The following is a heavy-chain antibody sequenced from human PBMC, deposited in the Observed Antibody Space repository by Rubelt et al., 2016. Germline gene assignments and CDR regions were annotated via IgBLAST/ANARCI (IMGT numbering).Heavy chain of an antibody. V-gene: IGHV3-30*04. D-gene: IGHD2-15*01. CDR1: GFTFSTSP. J-gene: IGHJ2*01. Sequence: QVQLVESGGGVVQPGKSLRLSCAASGFTFSTSPMHWARQAPGKGLEWVAVISYDGSNKYYADSVKGRFSISRDTSKNTLYLQMNSLRAEDTAVYYCAREVDSALRYFNLWGRGTLVTVSS. CDR2: ISYDGSNK. CDR3: AREVDSALRYFNL.